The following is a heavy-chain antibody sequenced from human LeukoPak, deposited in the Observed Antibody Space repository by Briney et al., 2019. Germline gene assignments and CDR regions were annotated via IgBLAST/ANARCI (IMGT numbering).Heavy chain of an antibody. CDR2: IKADGSGT. Sequence: GGALRLSCAASGFTIGPYAMYWVRQGPGRGLEWVSVIKADGSGTFYADSVRGRFTTSRDNSKNSLYLQMNSLTSEDTPLYYCATWAFYHNLDVWGQGTTVIVSS. CDR1: GFTIGPYA. D-gene: IGHD2/OR15-2a*01. V-gene: IGHV3-43*02. J-gene: IGHJ6*02. CDR3: ATWAFYHNLDV.